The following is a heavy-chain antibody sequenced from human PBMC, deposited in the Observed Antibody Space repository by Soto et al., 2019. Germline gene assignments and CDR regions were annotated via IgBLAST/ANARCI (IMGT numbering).Heavy chain of an antibody. V-gene: IGHV3-23*01. CDR1: GFTFSSYA. CDR3: AKSVAGFWSGHYWRLDY. CDR2: ISGSGGST. Sequence: GGSLRLSCAASGFTFSSYAMGWVRQARGKGLEWVSAISGSGGSTYYADSVKGRFSISRDNSNNTLYVQMNSLRAEDTAVYYCAKSVAGFWSGHYWRLDYWGQGTLVTVSS. D-gene: IGHD3-3*01. J-gene: IGHJ4*02.